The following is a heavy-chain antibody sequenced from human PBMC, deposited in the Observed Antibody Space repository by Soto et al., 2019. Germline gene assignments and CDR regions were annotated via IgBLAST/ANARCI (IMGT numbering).Heavy chain of an antibody. V-gene: IGHV3-23*01. CDR2: VDGSGKII. CDR1: GFTFSTYA. CDR3: AKDLSSWSGFGIGH. Sequence: VQLLESGGGSVQPGGSLRLSCAASGFTFSTYAMSWVRQAPGKGLEWVSVVDGSGKIIYYADSVKGRFTISRDNSKNALYLKMNSLRAEDTAVYYCAKDLSSWSGFGIGHWGQGTLVTVSS. D-gene: IGHD3-3*01. J-gene: IGHJ5*02.